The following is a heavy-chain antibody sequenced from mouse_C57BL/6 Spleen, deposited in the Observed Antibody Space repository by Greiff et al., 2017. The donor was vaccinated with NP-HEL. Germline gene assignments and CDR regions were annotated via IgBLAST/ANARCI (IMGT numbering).Heavy chain of an antibody. V-gene: IGHV1-81*01. CDR1: GYTFTSYG. Sequence: LVESGAELARPGASVKLSCKASGYTFTSYGISWVKQRTGQGLEWIGEIYPRSGNTYYNEKFKGKATLTADKSSSTAYMELRSLTSEDSAVYFCARGNLLLRVDYWGQGTSVTVSS. CDR2: IYPRSGNT. J-gene: IGHJ4*01. CDR3: ARGNLLLRVDY. D-gene: IGHD1-1*01.